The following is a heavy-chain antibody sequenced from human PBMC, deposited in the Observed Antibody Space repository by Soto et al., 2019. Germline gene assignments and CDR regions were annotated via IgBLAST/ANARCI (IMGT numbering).Heavy chain of an antibody. D-gene: IGHD6-19*01. Sequence: SETLSLTCTVSGYSITSGSYWGWIRQSPGKGPEWIASIYHGGTTFYNPSLKSRVTVSVDTSNNQFSLKLRSVTAADTAVYYCASAHAMVVAGSTFDYWGHGTLVTVYS. J-gene: IGHJ4*01. V-gene: IGHV4-38-2*02. CDR2: IYHGGTT. CDR1: GYSITSGSY. CDR3: ASAHAMVVAGSTFDY.